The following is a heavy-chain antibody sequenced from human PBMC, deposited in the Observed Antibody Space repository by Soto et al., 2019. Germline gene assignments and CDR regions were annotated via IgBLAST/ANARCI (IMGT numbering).Heavy chain of an antibody. Sequence: TLSLPCTVSGAALSRGGDFYTCVRHPRAKGLEWLGYIYYSGGTNYNPSLKSRVTISLDKSKSQFSLRLISVTAADTAVYYCTREQSDDNYFDPWGQGTLVTVSS. J-gene: IGHJ5*02. V-gene: IGHV4-61*08. CDR1: GAALSRGGDF. D-gene: IGHD6-19*01. CDR2: IYYSGGT. CDR3: TREQSDDNYFDP.